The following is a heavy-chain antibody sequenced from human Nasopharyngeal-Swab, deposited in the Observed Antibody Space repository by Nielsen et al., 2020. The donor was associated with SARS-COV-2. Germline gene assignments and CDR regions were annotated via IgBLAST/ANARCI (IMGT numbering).Heavy chain of an antibody. CDR1: GFAFSRHG. J-gene: IGHJ3*02. D-gene: IGHD6-19*01. CDR2: ISSSSSYI. Sequence: GGSLRLSCAASGFAFSRHGMNWVRQAPGKGLEWVSSISSSSSYIYYADSVRGRFTISRDNAKNSLYLQMNSLRAEDTAVYYCARDGSLYSSGWYISGLDIWGQGTIVTVSS. V-gene: IGHV3-21*01. CDR3: ARDGSLYSSGWYISGLDI.